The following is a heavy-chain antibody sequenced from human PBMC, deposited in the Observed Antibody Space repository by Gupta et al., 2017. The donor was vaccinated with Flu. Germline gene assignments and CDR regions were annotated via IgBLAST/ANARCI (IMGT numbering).Heavy chain of an antibody. D-gene: IGHD2-8*02. V-gene: IGHV4-34*01. CDR3: ARTGGGWQNVSFGS. CDR1: GGSFRGF. Sequence: QVQLHQWGAGLLKASETLSLTCSVSGGSFRGFWSWIRQTPGKGLEWSGEIDHSGSTNYNPPVASRVALSVDAAKNQFYLTLNFVTVADAGGDDGARTGGGWQNVSFGSWGQGTRGTVSS. J-gene: IGHJ5*01. CDR2: IDHSGST.